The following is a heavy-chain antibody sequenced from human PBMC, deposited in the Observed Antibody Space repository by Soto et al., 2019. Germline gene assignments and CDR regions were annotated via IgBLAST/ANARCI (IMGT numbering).Heavy chain of an antibody. J-gene: IGHJ4*02. Sequence: PSETLSLTCTVSGGSISSGGYYWSWIRQHPGKGLEWIGYIYYSGSTYYNPSLKSRVTISVDTSKNQFSLKLSSVTAADTAVYYCARGPSGYDYEGYWGQGTLVTVSS. CDR3: ARGPSGYDYEGY. D-gene: IGHD5-12*01. CDR2: IYYSGST. CDR1: GGSISSGGYY. V-gene: IGHV4-31*03.